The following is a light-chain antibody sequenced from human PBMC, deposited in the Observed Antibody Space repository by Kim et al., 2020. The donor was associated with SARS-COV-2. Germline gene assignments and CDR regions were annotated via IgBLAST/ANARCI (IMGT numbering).Light chain of an antibody. CDR1: QGIASY. CDR2: AAS. V-gene: IGKV1-39*01. CDR3: QQSYGPPIT. J-gene: IGKJ5*01. Sequence: ASMGDRDDIACRASQGIASYLNWYQQKPGKAPKVLIYAASSLQGGVPSRFSGSGSGTDFTLTISSLQPEDFATYYCQQSYGPPITFGQGTRLEIK.